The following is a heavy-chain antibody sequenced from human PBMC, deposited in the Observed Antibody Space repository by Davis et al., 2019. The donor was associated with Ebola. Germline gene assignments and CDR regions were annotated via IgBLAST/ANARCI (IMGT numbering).Heavy chain of an antibody. V-gene: IGHV4-59*01. CDR2: IYYSGST. Sequence: PSETLSLTCTVSGGSISNYYWTWIRQTPGKGLEWVGQIYYSGSTNYNPSLKSRLTISVDTSKNNFSLRLTSVTAADTAVYYCATNTSSSAGFDSWGQGTLVTVSS. J-gene: IGHJ4*02. CDR1: GGSISNYY. D-gene: IGHD6-6*01. CDR3: ATNTSSSAGFDS.